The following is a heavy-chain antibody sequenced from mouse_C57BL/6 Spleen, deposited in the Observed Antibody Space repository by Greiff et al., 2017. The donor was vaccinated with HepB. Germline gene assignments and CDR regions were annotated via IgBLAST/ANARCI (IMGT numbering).Heavy chain of an antibody. CDR1: GYTFTSYW. D-gene: IGHD2-4*01. CDR2: IHPNSGST. J-gene: IGHJ3*01. V-gene: IGHV1-64*01. CDR3: ARGYDYLFAY. Sequence: QVHVKQSGAELVKPGASVKLSCKASGYTFTSYWMHWVKQRPGQGLEWIGMIHPNSGSTNYNEKFKSKATLTVDKSSSTAYMQLSSLTSEDSAVYYCARGYDYLFAYWGQGTLVTVSA.